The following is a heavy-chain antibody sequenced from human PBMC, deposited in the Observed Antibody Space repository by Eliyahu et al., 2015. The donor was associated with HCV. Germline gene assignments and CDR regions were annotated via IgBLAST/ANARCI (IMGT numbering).Heavy chain of an antibody. D-gene: IGHD5-18*01. Sequence: EVQLVESGGGLVQPGGSLRLSCAASGFPFSSYWMSWVRQAPGKGLEWVANIKQDGSEKYYVDSVKGRFTISRDNAKNSLYLQMNSLRAEDTAVYYCARDRIQLWLPGGDYWGQGTLVTVSS. CDR3: ARDRIQLWLPGGDY. CDR1: GFPFSSYW. V-gene: IGHV3-7*03. CDR2: IKQDGSEK. J-gene: IGHJ4*02.